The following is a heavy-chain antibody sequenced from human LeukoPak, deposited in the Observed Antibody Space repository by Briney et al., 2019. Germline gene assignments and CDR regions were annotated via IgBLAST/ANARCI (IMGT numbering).Heavy chain of an antibody. CDR1: GFTFDDYA. CDR2: IGWNSGSI. J-gene: IGHJ3*02. V-gene: IGHV3-9*01. Sequence: GRSLRLSCAASGFTFDDYAMHWVRRAPGKGLEGVSGIGWNSGSIGYADSVKGRFTISRDNAKNSLYLQMNSLRAEDTALYYCAKDNRYDYVWGSSPSAFDIWGQGTMVTVSS. CDR3: AKDNRYDYVWGSSPSAFDI. D-gene: IGHD3-16*01.